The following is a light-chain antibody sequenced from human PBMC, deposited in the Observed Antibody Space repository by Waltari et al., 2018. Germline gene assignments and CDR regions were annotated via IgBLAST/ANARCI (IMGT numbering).Light chain of an antibody. CDR2: GKN. CDR1: SLRSYY. J-gene: IGLJ3*02. Sequence: SSALTQDPAVSVALGLTVRLTCQGDSLRSYYPSWYQQKPGQAPVLVIYGKNNRPPGIPDRFSGSSSGNTASLTITGAQAEDEADYYCNSRDSSGNHLVFGGGTKLTVL. V-gene: IGLV3-19*01. CDR3: NSRDSSGNHLV.